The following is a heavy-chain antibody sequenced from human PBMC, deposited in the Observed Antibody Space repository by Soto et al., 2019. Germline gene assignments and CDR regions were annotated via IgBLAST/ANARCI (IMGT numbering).Heavy chain of an antibody. J-gene: IGHJ4*02. V-gene: IGHV3-66*01. Sequence: GGCLRLSCAASGFTVSSNYMSWVRQAPGKGLEWVSVIYSGGSTYYADSVKGRFTISRDNSKNTLYLQMNSLRAEDTAVYYCARGSPSSSLNFDYWGQGTLVTVSS. D-gene: IGHD6-6*01. CDR3: ARGSPSSSLNFDY. CDR2: IYSGGST. CDR1: GFTVSSNY.